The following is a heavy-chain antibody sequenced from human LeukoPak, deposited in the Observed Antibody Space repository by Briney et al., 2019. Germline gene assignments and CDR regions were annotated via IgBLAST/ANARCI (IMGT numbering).Heavy chain of an antibody. Sequence: ASVKVSCKASGYTFTSYYMYWVRQATGQGLERMGWMNPNSGNTGYAQKFQGRVTMTRNTSISTAYMELSSLRSEDTAVYYCARAGGYCGRISCPYYFDYWGQGSLVAVSS. D-gene: IGHD2-15*01. V-gene: IGHV1-8*02. CDR3: ARAGGYCGRISCPYYFDY. CDR1: GYTFTSYY. CDR2: MNPNSGNT. J-gene: IGHJ4*02.